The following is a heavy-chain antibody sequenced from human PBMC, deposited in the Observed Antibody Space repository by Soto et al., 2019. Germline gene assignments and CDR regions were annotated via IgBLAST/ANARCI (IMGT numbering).Heavy chain of an antibody. J-gene: IGHJ6*02. CDR1: GYTFTSYD. V-gene: IGHV1-8*01. CDR2: MNPNSGNT. CDR3: ARVLKLGYCSSTSCYTDYYGMGV. D-gene: IGHD2-2*02. Sequence: ASVKVSCKASGYTFTSYDINWVRQATGQGLEWMGWMNPNSGNTGYAQKFQGRVTMTGNTSISTAYMELSSLRSEDTAVYYCARVLKLGYCSSTSCYTDYYGMGVWGQGTTVTVCS.